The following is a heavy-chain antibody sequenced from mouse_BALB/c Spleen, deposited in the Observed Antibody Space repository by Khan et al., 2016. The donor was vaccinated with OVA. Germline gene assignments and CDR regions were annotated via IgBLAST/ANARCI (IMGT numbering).Heavy chain of an antibody. CDR2: INPSTAYT. Sequence: QVQLKQSGAELAKPGASVKMSCKASGYTFINYCILWVKQRPGQGLEWIGYINPSTAYTEYNQNFKDKATLTADTSSNTAYMQLSSLTSEDSAVYYCARRGLRWDFDYWGQGTTLTVSS. CDR3: ARRGLRWDFDY. V-gene: IGHV1-7*01. CDR1: GYTFINYC. J-gene: IGHJ2*01. D-gene: IGHD1-1*01.